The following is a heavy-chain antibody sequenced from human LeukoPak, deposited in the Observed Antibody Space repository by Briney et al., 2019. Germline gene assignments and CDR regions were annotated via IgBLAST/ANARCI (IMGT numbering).Heavy chain of an antibody. CDR2: IYTSGST. CDR1: GGSISSYY. CDR3: ARDVSLAGLDAFEI. J-gene: IGHJ3*02. Sequence: MSSETLSLTCTVSGGSISSYYWSWIRQPAGKGLEWIGRIYTSGSTNYNPSLKSRVTMSVDTSKNQFSLKLRSVTAADTAVYYCARDVSLAGLDAFEIWGQGTMVTVSS. D-gene: IGHD6-19*01. V-gene: IGHV4-4*07.